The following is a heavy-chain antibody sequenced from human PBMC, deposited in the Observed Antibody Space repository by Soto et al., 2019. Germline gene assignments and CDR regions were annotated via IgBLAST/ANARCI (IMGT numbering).Heavy chain of an antibody. D-gene: IGHD3-16*01. V-gene: IGHV1-18*01. CDR1: GYTFTSYG. CDR2: ISAYNGNT. CDR3: AGDRDMYLGALAALYYYYMDV. Sequence: ASVKVSCKASGYTFTSYGISWVRQAPGQGLEWMGWISAYNGNTNYAQKLQGRVTMTTDTSTSTAYMELRSLRSDDTAVYYCAGDRDMYLGALAALYYYYMDVWGKGTTVTVSS. J-gene: IGHJ6*03.